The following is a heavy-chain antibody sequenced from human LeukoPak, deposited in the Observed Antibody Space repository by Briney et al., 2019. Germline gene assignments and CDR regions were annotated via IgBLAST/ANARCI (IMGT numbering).Heavy chain of an antibody. J-gene: IGHJ4*02. CDR2: ISSSSSYI. D-gene: IGHD6-19*01. CDR1: GFTFSSYA. CDR3: AGERGLGSGWQGFDY. Sequence: PGGSLRLSCAASGFTFSSYAMSWVRQAPGKGLEWVSSISSSSSYIYYADSVKGRFTISRDNAKNSLYLQVNSLRAEDTAVYYCAGERGLGSGWQGFDYWGQGTLVTVSS. V-gene: IGHV3-21*01.